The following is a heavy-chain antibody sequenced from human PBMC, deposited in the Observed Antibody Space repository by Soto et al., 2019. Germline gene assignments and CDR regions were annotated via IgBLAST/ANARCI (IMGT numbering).Heavy chain of an antibody. CDR3: ARASITMVRGVMGRWFDP. D-gene: IGHD3-10*01. CDR2: INYSGST. CDR1: GGSTSSRGYY. V-gene: IGHV4-39*07. Sequence: SETLSLTCSVSGGSTSSRGYYWGWIRQPPGKGLEWIGSINYSGSTSYNPSLKSRVTISVDTSQNQFSLKLSSVTAADTAVYYCARASITMVRGVMGRWFDPWGQRTLVTVS. J-gene: IGHJ5*02.